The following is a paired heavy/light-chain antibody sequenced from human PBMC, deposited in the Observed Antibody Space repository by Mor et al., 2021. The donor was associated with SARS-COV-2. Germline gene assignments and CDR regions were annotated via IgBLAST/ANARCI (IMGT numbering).Light chain of an antibody. Sequence: EVVLTQSPATLSLSPGERATLSCRASQSVSGFLAWYQQKPGQAPRLLIYDASNRAPGIPARFSGSGSGTDFTLTISSLEPEDFAVYYCQQRQNWPPLTFGGGTKVEIK. V-gene: IGKV3-11*01. CDR2: DAS. J-gene: IGKJ4*01. CDR3: QQRQNWPPLT. CDR1: QSVSGF.
Heavy chain of an antibody. Sequence: QLQLQESGPGLVQPSETLSLTCIVSGGSISSGTYYWGWIRQPPGKGLEWIGSIDYSGTTYYNPSLKGRVTISADMSKNQFSLKLTSVTATDTSVYYCARHADRGLATMGFDYWGQGTLVTVSS. CDR1: GGSISSGTYY. J-gene: IGHJ4*02. D-gene: IGHD1-26*01. V-gene: IGHV4-39*01. CDR3: ARHADRGLATMGFDY. CDR2: IDYSGTT.